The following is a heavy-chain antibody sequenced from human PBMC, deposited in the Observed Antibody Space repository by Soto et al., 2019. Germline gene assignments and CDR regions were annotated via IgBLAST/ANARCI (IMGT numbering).Heavy chain of an antibody. Sequence: PGGSLRLSCAASGFSFSEYAITWVRQAPWKGLQWVSAISGDTATTHYADSVKGRFTISRDNSRDTLYLQMNSLRVEDTAIYYSAKPLQQWLLQGYCVDVSAHGTKVTVSS. CDR2: ISGDTATT. V-gene: IGHV3-23*01. CDR3: AKPLQQWLLQGYCVDV. CDR1: GFSFSEYA. D-gene: IGHD6-19*01. J-gene: IGHJ6*02.